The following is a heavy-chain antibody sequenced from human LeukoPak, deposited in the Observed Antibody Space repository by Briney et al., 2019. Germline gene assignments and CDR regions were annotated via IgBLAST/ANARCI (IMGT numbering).Heavy chain of an antibody. CDR3: ARGPPTIFYYGSGTETLDY. V-gene: IGHV4-34*01. Sequence: PSETLSLTCAVYGGSFSGYYWSWIRQPPGKGLEWIGEINHSGSTNYNPSLKSRVTISVDTSKNQFSLKLSSVTAADTAVYYCARGPPTIFYYGSGTETLDYWGQGTLVTVSS. CDR1: GGSFSGYY. CDR2: INHSGST. D-gene: IGHD3-10*01. J-gene: IGHJ4*02.